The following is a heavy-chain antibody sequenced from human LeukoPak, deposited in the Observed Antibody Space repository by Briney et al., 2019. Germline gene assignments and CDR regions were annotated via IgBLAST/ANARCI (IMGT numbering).Heavy chain of an antibody. J-gene: IGHJ4*02. CDR3: ASEIRGYSNALDY. V-gene: IGHV1-69*01. CDR2: IIPIFGTA. D-gene: IGHD5-18*01. Sequence: SVKVSCKASGDTFSSYAMSWVRQAPGQGLEWMGGIIPIFGTANYAQKFQGRVTITADESTSTAYIELSSLRAEDTAVYYCASEIRGYSNALDYWGEGALGTVSS. CDR1: GDTFSSYA.